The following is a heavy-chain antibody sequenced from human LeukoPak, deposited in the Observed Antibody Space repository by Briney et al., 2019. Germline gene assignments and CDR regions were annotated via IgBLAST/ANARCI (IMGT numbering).Heavy chain of an antibody. CDR3: ARDAGEGLFDS. CDR1: GGSITNYY. D-gene: IGHD4-17*01. V-gene: IGHV4-4*07. Sequence: SETLSLTCTLAGGSITNYYWSWIRQPAGKGLEWIGRIYDSGITNYNRSLKRRVSISVDQSKRHFFLRLSSVTAADTAVYYCARDAGEGLFDSWGQGTLVTVSS. CDR2: IYDSGIT. J-gene: IGHJ4*02.